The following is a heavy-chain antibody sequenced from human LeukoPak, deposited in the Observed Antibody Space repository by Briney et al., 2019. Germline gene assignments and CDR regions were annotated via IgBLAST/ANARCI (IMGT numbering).Heavy chain of an antibody. CDR1: GGSFSGYY. Sequence: PSETLSLTCAVYGGSFSGYYWSWIRQPPGKGLEWSGEINHSGSTNYDPSLKSRVTISVDTSKSQFSLELSSVTAEDTAVYYCARGRGRWGIAAVVRQFDYWGQGTLVTVSS. V-gene: IGHV4-34*01. J-gene: IGHJ4*02. CDR2: INHSGST. D-gene: IGHD6-13*01. CDR3: ARGRGRWGIAAVVRQFDY.